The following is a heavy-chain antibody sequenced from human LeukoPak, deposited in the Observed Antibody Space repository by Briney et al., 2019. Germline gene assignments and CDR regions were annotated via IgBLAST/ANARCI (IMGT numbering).Heavy chain of an antibody. J-gene: IGHJ5*02. Sequence: AASVKVSCKASGYTFTSYGISWVRQAPGQGLEWMGWISAYNGNTNYAQKFQGRVTMTRDMSTTTVYMELSSLRSEDTAVYYCARGPHRRTYDRDNWFDPWGQGTLVTVSS. CDR3: ARGPHRRTYDRDNWFDP. CDR2: ISAYNGNT. CDR1: GYTFTSYG. V-gene: IGHV1-18*01. D-gene: IGHD3-3*01.